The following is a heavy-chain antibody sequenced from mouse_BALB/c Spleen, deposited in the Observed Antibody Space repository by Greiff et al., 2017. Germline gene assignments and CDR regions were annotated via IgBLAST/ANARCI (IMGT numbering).Heavy chain of an antibody. CDR2: IDPANGNT. D-gene: IGHD1-2*01. J-gene: IGHJ3*01. Sequence: EVKLQESGAELVKPGASVKLSCTASGFNIKDTYMHWVKQRPEQGLEWIGRIDPANGNTKYDPKFQGKATITADTSSNTAYLQLSSLTSEDTAVYYCARSYYGDAAYWGQGTLVTVSA. CDR3: ARSYYGDAAY. CDR1: GFNIKDTY. V-gene: IGHV14-3*02.